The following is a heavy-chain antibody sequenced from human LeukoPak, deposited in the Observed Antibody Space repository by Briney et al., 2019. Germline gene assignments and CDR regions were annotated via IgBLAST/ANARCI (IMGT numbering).Heavy chain of an antibody. Sequence: GGSLRLSCAAYGFTFSDYYMSWIRQAPGKGLEWVSYISSSGSTIYYADSVKGRFTISRDNAKNSLYLQMNSLRAEDTAVYYCARDATERRYYYYMDVWGKGTTVTISS. CDR1: GFTFSDYY. D-gene: IGHD2/OR15-2a*01. CDR2: ISSSGSTI. CDR3: ARDATERRYYYYMDV. V-gene: IGHV3-11*01. J-gene: IGHJ6*03.